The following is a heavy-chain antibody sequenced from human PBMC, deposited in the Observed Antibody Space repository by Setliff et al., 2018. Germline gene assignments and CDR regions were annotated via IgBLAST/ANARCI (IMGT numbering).Heavy chain of an antibody. J-gene: IGHJ4*02. CDR3: ARGHPHDYGNYVDY. D-gene: IGHD4-17*01. CDR1: GYAFITFG. Sequence: SCKTSGYAFITFGMSWVRQAPGKGLEWMAFIWYDGSDKYYADSVKGRFTVSRDNSRNTLYLQLNSLRAEDTAVYYCARGHPHDYGNYVDYWGQGTLVTVSS. CDR2: IWYDGSDK. V-gene: IGHV3-33*01.